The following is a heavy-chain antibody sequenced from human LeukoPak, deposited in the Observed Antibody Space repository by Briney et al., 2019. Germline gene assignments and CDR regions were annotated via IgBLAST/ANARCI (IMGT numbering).Heavy chain of an antibody. V-gene: IGHV4-59*08. Sequence: SETLSLTCTVSGGSISSYYWSWIRQPPGKGLEWIGYIYYSGSTNYNPSLKSRVTISVDTSKNQFSLKLSSVTAADTAVYYCARYYYDSSGYYTYYFDYWGQGTLVTVSS. CDR1: GGSISSYY. J-gene: IGHJ4*02. D-gene: IGHD3-22*01. CDR2: IYYSGST. CDR3: ARYYYDSSGYYTYYFDY.